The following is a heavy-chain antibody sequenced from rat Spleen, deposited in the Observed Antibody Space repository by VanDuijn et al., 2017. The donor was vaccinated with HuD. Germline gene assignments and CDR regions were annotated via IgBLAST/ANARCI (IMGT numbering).Heavy chain of an antibody. CDR1: GFTFSNFD. J-gene: IGHJ2*01. CDR2: INFDGIRT. CDR3: ARHADYSTYILDG. D-gene: IGHD1-2*01. Sequence: EVQLVESGGGFVQPGGSMKLSCAPSGFTFSNFDMAWVRQAPTKGLEWVATINFDGIRTYYRDSVKGRFTISRDNATSTLYLQMDSLRSEDTATYYCARHADYSTYILDGWGQGVMVTVSS. V-gene: IGHV5-29*01.